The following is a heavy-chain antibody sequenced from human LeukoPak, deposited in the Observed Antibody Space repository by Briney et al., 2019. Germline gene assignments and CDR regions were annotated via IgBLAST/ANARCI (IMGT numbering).Heavy chain of an antibody. CDR1: GFTFSSYA. CDR3: AKVTMVRGVTIDY. Sequence: GGSLRLSCAASGFTFSSYAMSWVRQAPGKGLEWASAISGSGGSTYYADSVKGRFTISRDNSKNTLYLQMNSLRAEDTAVYYCAKVTMVRGVTIDYWGQGTLVTVSS. V-gene: IGHV3-23*01. D-gene: IGHD3-10*01. CDR2: ISGSGGST. J-gene: IGHJ4*02.